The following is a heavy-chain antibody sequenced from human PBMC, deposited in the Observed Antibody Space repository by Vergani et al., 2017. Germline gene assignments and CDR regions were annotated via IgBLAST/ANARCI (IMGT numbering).Heavy chain of an antibody. CDR3: ARASIGVVPAAITWDY. V-gene: IGHV1-18*01. D-gene: IGHD2-2*02. CDR2: ISAYNGNP. Sequence: QFQLVQPGAEVKKPGASVKVSCQAPGYTFTSYGISWVRPAPGQGLEWMGWISAYNGNPNYAQKLQGRVTMTTDTSTSTAYMELRGLRSDDTAVYYCARASIGVVPAAITWDYWGQGTLVTVSS. J-gene: IGHJ4*02. CDR1: GYTFTSYG.